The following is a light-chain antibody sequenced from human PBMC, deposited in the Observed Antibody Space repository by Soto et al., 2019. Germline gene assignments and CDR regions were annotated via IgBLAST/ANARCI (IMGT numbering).Light chain of an antibody. CDR2: AAS. J-gene: IGKJ4*01. CDR1: QGISNY. Sequence: DIQMTQSPSSLSASVGDRVTITCRASQGISNYLACYQQKPEKVPKLLIYAASTLQSGVPSRFSGGGSGTDFTLTISSLQPEDVATYYCQKYNSVPPPLTFGGGTKVEIK. V-gene: IGKV1-27*01. CDR3: QKYNSVPPPLT.